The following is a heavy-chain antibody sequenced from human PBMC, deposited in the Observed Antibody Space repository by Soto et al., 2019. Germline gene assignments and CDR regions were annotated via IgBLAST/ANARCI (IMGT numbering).Heavy chain of an antibody. CDR1: GYTFSRFG. Sequence: GASVKVSCKASGYTFSRFGINWVRQAPGQGLEWVGWVSVYNDDTKYAQNFQGRVSLTTDTSTSTTYMEVGRLRSDDTAVYYCARTCRSGGSCYHEYWGEGTLVTSPQ. CDR3: ARTCRSGGSCYHEY. J-gene: IGHJ4*02. CDR2: VSVYNDDT. V-gene: IGHV1-18*01. D-gene: IGHD2-15*01.